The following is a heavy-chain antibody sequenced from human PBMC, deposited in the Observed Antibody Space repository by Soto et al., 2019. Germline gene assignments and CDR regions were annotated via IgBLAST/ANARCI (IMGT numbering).Heavy chain of an antibody. CDR3: ARGGGRVYDRSGSPYAFDI. CDR2: INPNSGGT. Sequence: GASVKVSCKASGYTFTGYYMHWVRQAPGQGLEWMGWINPNSGGTNYAQKFQGWVTMTRDTSISTAYMELSRLRSDDTAVYYCARGGGRVYDRSGSPYAFDIWGHGTMVTVS. CDR1: GYTFTGYY. D-gene: IGHD3-22*01. V-gene: IGHV1-2*04. J-gene: IGHJ3*02.